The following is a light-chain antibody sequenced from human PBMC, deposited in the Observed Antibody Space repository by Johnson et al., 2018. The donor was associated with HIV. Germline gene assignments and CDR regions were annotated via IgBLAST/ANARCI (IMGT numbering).Light chain of an antibody. Sequence: QPVLTQPPSVSAATGQKVTISCSGSSSNIGNNYVSWYQQIPGRAPKLLIYDNNKRPSGIPDRFSGSKSGTSATLGITGLQTGDEADYYCGTWDTSLRVGFFGTVTKVSVL. CDR2: DNN. J-gene: IGLJ1*01. CDR3: GTWDTSLRVGF. CDR1: SSNIGNNY. V-gene: IGLV1-51*01.